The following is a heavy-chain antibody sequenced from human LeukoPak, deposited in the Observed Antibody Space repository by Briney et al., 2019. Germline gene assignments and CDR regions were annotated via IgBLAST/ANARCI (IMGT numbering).Heavy chain of an antibody. CDR2: IIPILGIA. D-gene: IGHD5-18*01. CDR1: GGTFSSYT. V-gene: IGHV1-69*02. Sequence: GASVKVSCKASGGTFSSYTISWVRQAPGQGLEWMGRIIPILGIANYAQKFQGRVTIPADKSTSTAYMELSSLRSEDTAVYYCSRSSRGYGDYWGQGTLVTVSS. J-gene: IGHJ4*02. CDR3: SRSSRGYGDY.